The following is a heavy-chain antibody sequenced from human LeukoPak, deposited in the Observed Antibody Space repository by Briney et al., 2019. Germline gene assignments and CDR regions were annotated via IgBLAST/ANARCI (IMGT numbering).Heavy chain of an antibody. J-gene: IGHJ4*02. CDR2: IYYSGST. Sequence: SETLSLTCTVSGGSISSSSYYWGWIRQPPGTGLEWIGSIYYSGSTYYNPSLKSRVTISVDTSKNQFSLKLSSVTAADTAVYYCARDILATSIAAPYYWGQGTLVTVSS. CDR1: GGSISSSSYY. CDR3: ARDILATSIAAPYY. D-gene: IGHD6-13*01. V-gene: IGHV4-39*07.